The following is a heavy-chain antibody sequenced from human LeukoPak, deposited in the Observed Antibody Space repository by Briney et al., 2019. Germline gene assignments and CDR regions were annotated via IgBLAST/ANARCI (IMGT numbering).Heavy chain of an antibody. CDR2: TKSKTDGGTT. CDR3: ATDFYDTT. J-gene: IGHJ5*02. D-gene: IGHD3-22*01. Sequence: KTGGSLRLSCAASGFTFSNAWMNWVRQAPGKGLEWVGRTKSKTDGGTTDYAAPVKGRFTISRDDSKNTLYLQMNSLQTEDTAVYYCATDFYDTTWGQGTLVTVSS. V-gene: IGHV3-15*07. CDR1: GFTFSNAW.